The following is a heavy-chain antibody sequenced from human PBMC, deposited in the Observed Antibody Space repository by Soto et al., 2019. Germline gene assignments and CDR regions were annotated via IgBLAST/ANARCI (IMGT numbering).Heavy chain of an antibody. Sequence: KSSETLSLTCTVSGGSISSGGYYWSWIRQHPGKGLEWIGYIYYSGSTYYNPSLKSRVTISVDTSKNQFSLKLSSVTAADTAVYYCAREGCSSTSCYNWFDPWGQGTLVTVSS. CDR3: AREGCSSTSCYNWFDP. V-gene: IGHV4-31*03. CDR2: IYYSGST. CDR1: GGSISSGGYY. D-gene: IGHD2-2*01. J-gene: IGHJ5*02.